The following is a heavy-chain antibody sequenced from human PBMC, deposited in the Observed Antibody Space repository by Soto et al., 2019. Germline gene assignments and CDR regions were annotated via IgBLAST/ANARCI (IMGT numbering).Heavy chain of an antibody. V-gene: IGHV4-59*08. Sequence: SETLSLTCTVSGGSISSYYWSWIRQPPGKGLEWIGYMYYSGSTNYNPSLKSRVTISVDTSKNQFSLKLSSVTAADTAVYYCARGAWRQIDYWGQGTLVTVSS. CDR3: ARGAWRQIDY. CDR2: MYYSGST. J-gene: IGHJ4*02. D-gene: IGHD3-3*01. CDR1: GGSISSYY.